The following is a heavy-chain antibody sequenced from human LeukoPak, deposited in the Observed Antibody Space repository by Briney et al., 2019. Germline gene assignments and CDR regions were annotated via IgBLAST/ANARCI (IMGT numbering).Heavy chain of an antibody. CDR2: MNAGNGNT. V-gene: IGHV1-3*03. CDR1: GYTFISYA. D-gene: IGHD3-10*01. Sequence: ASVKVSCKSPGYTFISYAMHWVRQAPGQRLEWMGWMNAGNGNTKYSQKFQGRVTITRDTSASTAYMELSSLKSEDMAVYYCAREGSMVRGVGIFGFDYWGQGTLVTVSS. J-gene: IGHJ4*02. CDR3: AREGSMVRGVGIFGFDY.